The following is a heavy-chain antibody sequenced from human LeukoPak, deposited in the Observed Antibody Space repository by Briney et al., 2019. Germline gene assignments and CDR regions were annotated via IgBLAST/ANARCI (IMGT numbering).Heavy chain of an antibody. CDR1: GYTFTSYA. V-gene: IGHV1-3*01. CDR2: INAGNGNT. J-gene: IGHJ4*01. Sequence: GASVKVSCKASGYTFTSYAMHWVRQAPGQKLEWMGWINAGNGNTKYSQKFQGRVTITRDTSASTAYMELSSLRSEDTAVYYCARQQSIYYFDYWGHGTLVTVSS. D-gene: IGHD6-13*01. CDR3: ARQQSIYYFDY.